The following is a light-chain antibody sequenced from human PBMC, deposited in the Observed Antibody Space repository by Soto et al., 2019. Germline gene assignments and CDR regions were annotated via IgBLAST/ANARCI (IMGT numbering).Light chain of an antibody. CDR1: QTIASRY. J-gene: IGKJ1*01. V-gene: IGKV3-20*01. CDR3: HQYGSSPRP. Sequence: LVVTHSPGPLSLSLGERVTLSCRSSQTIASRYFAWYQQKRGQAPRLLIYDASSRATGIQDRFSGSGSGTGFTLTISRLEPEAVAVYYCHQYGSSPRPFGQGTKVDSK. CDR2: DAS.